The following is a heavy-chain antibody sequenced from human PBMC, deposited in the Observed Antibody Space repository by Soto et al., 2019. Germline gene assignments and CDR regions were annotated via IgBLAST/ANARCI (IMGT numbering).Heavy chain of an antibody. V-gene: IGHV1-69*02. CDR2: IIPILGIA. CDR3: ARGQNLKHIVVVSPRYWFDL. J-gene: IGHJ5*02. D-gene: IGHD2-21*01. CDR1: GGPFSSYT. Sequence: QVQLVQSGAEVKKPGSSVKVSCKASGGPFSSYTISWVRQAPGQGLEGMGRIIPILGIANYAQKFQGRVTITADKSTRTAYMELGSLRSEDTGVYYCARGQNLKHIVVVSPRYWFDLWGQGTLVAVSS.